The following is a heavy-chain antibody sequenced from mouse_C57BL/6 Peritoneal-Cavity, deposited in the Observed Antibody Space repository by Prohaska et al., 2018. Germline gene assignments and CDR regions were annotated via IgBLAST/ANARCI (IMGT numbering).Heavy chain of an antibody. V-gene: IGHV1-82*01. CDR2: IYPGDGDT. CDR1: GYAFSSSW. J-gene: IGHJ3*01. Sequence: PGASVKISCKASGYAFSSSWMNWVKQRTGKGLEWIGRIYPGDGDTNYNGKFKGKATLTADKSSSTAYMQLSSLTSEDSAVYFCARGEGAWFAYWGQGTLVTVSA. CDR3: ARGEGAWFAY.